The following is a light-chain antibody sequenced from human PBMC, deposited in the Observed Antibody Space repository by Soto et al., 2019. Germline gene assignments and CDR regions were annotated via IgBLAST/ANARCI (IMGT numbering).Light chain of an antibody. V-gene: IGKV3-15*01. CDR1: QNIESN. Sequence: EVVMTQSPVTLSVSPGERATLSCRASQNIESNLAWYQQKPGQSPRLLIYGASTRASGIPARFSGSGYGTEFTLTISCLQSEDFAVYYCQQCNNWPPLTFGGGTKVEIK. CDR3: QQCNNWPPLT. CDR2: GAS. J-gene: IGKJ4*01.